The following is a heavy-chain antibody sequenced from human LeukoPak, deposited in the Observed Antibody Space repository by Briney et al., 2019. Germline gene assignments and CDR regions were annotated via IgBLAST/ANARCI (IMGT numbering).Heavy chain of an antibody. J-gene: IGHJ4*02. V-gene: IGHV3-66*01. Sequence: GGSLRLSCEVSGITVSNNYMNWVRQAPGKGLEWVSVIDSGGSTYYADSVKGRFTASRDISRNTVFLQLTGLRAEDTAIYYCARDWNEDYAFENWGQGTLVIVSS. D-gene: IGHD1-1*01. CDR1: GITVSNNY. CDR3: ARDWNEDYAFEN. CDR2: IDSGGST.